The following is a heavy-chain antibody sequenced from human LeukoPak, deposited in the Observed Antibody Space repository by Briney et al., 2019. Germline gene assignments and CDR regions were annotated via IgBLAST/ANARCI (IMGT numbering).Heavy chain of an antibody. D-gene: IGHD3-16*02. CDR1: GFTFSGYG. CDR3: AKDTPRFGGVIADAFDI. J-gene: IGHJ3*02. CDR2: ISYDESNK. Sequence: GGSLRLSCAASGFTFSGYGMHWVRQAPGKGLEWVAVISYDESNKYYADSVKGRFTISRDNSKNSLYLQMNSLRAEDTALYYCAKDTPRFGGVIADAFDIWGQGTMVTVSS. V-gene: IGHV3-30*18.